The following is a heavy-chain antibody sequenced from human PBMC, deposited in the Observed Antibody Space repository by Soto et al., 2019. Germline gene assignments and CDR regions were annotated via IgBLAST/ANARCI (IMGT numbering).Heavy chain of an antibody. J-gene: IGHJ3*02. D-gene: IGHD6-19*01. V-gene: IGHV3-30*18. CDR3: AKDIASWARGIAVAASAFDI. CDR2: ISYDGSNK. Sequence: QVQLVESGGGVVQPGRSLRLSCAASGFTFSSYGMRWVRQAPGKGLEWVAVISYDGSNKYYADSVKGRFTISRDNSKNTLYLQMNSLRAEDTAVYYCAKDIASWARGIAVAASAFDIWGQGTMVTVSS. CDR1: GFTFSSYG.